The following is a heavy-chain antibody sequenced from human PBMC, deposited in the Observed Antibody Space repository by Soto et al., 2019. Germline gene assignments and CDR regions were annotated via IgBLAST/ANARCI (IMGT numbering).Heavy chain of an antibody. J-gene: IGHJ6*02. CDR3: AHSEVLRFLEWFTRSRGMDV. CDR2: IVPIFGTA. Sequence: SVKVSCKASGGTFSSYAISWVRQAPGQGLEWMGGIVPIFGTANYAQKFQGRVTITADESTSTAYMELSSLRSEDTAVYYCAHSEVLRFLEWFTRSRGMDVWGQGTTVTVSS. D-gene: IGHD3-3*01. V-gene: IGHV1-69*13. CDR1: GGTFSSYA.